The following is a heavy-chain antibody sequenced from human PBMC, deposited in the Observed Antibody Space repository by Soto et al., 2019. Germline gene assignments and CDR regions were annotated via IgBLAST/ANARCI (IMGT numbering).Heavy chain of an antibody. J-gene: IGHJ4*02. Sequence: GGSLSLSCAASGFTFSSYAMSWVRQAPGKGLEWVSAISGSGGSTNYADSVKGRFTISRDNSKNTLYLQMNSLRAEDTAVYYCAKGPDYGGNAYYFDYWGQGTLVTVSS. V-gene: IGHV3-23*01. CDR2: ISGSGGST. CDR1: GFTFSSYA. D-gene: IGHD4-17*01. CDR3: AKGPDYGGNAYYFDY.